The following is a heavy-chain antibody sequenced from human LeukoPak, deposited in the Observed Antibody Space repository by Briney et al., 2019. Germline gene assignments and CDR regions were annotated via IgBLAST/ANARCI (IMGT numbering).Heavy chain of an antibody. CDR1: GIPYSDYY. CDR3: AAGTAGDF. CDR2: IRSSISST. Sequence: GGPLSLSCVVSGIPYSDYYVHWPRNAPGKGLEWISYIRSSISSTDYAASVKGRFPISRDNAKSALYLQMHSLRLEDTAVYYCAAGTAGDFCGQGTLVTLSS. V-gene: IGHV3-11*03. D-gene: IGHD6-13*01. J-gene: IGHJ4*02.